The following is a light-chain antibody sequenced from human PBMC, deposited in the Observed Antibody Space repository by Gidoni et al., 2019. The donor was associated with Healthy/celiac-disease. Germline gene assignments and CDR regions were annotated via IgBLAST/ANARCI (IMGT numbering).Light chain of an antibody. V-gene: IGLV2-23*02. CDR1: SSDVGSYNL. Sequence: QSALTQPAPVSGSPSQSITISCTGTSSDVGSYNLVSWYQQHPGKAPKLMIYEVSKRPSGVSNRFSGSKSGNTASLTISGLQAEDEADYYCCSYAGSSTWVFGGGTKLTVL. J-gene: IGLJ3*02. CDR3: CSYAGSSTWV. CDR2: EVS.